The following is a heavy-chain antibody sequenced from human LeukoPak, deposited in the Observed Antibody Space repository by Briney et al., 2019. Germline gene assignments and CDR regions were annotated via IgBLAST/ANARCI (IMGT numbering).Heavy chain of an antibody. CDR1: GFTFSDYS. V-gene: IGHV3-21*06. CDR3: ARDMTTATTCYLQH. CDR2: ICSRSTYR. Sequence: GGSLRLSCAASGFTFSDYSMNWVRQAPGEGLERVSSICSRSTYRYYADSVKGPFTISRDNAKNSLCLQMNSLRAEDTAVYYCARDMTTATTCYLQHWGQGTLVTVSS. D-gene: IGHD4-17*01. J-gene: IGHJ1*01.